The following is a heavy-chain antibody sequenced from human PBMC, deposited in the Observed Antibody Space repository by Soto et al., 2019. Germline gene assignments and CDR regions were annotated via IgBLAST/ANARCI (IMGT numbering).Heavy chain of an antibody. D-gene: IGHD3-3*01. J-gene: IGHJ5*02. CDR1: GGSFSGYY. Sequence: QVQLQQWGAGLLKPSETLSLTCAVYGGSFSGYYWSWIRQPPGKGLEWIGEINHSGSTNYNPSLQSRVTISVDTSKNQFSLKLSSVTAADTAVYYCARGHSYYDFWSGYWDWFDPWGQGTLVTVSS. V-gene: IGHV4-34*01. CDR2: INHSGST. CDR3: ARGHSYYDFWSGYWDWFDP.